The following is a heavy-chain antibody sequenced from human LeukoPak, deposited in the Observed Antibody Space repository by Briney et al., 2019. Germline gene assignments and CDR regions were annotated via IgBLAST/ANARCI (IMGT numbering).Heavy chain of an antibody. CDR2: IYSGGST. D-gene: IGHD2-2*02. CDR3: AAGVVPAAIGGFDY. CDR1: GFTVSSNY. V-gene: IGHV3-53*05. J-gene: IGHJ4*02. Sequence: GGSLRLSCAASGFTVSSNYMSWVRQAPGKGLEWVSVIYSGGSTYYADSVKGRFTISRDNSKNTLYLQMNSLRAEDTALYYCAAGVVPAAIGGFDYWGQGTLVTVSS.